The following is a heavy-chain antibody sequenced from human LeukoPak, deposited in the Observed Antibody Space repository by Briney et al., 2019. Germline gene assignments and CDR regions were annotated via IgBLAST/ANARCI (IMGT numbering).Heavy chain of an antibody. Sequence: SSVNVSFKASRGTFSSYAISWVRQAPGQGREWMGGIIPIFGTADYAQKFQGRVTITTDESASTAYMELSSLRSEDTAVYYCASLYDSEHYWGQGTLATVS. CDR1: RGTFSSYA. CDR2: IIPIFGTA. D-gene: IGHD3-22*01. V-gene: IGHV1-69*05. J-gene: IGHJ4*02. CDR3: ASLYDSEHY.